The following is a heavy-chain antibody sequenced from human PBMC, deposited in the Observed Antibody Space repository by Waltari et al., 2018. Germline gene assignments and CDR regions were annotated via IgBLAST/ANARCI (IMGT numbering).Heavy chain of an antibody. CDR3: ARDRDGWQLAPNWFDP. J-gene: IGHJ5*02. CDR2: RIPIFGTA. V-gene: IGHV1-69*12. D-gene: IGHD2-15*01. CDR1: GGTFSSYA. Sequence: QVQLVQSGAEVKKPGSSVKVSCKASGGTFSSYAISWVRQAPGQGLEWMGGRIPIFGTATYAQMFQGRVTITADESTSTAYMELSSLRSEDTAVYYCARDRDGWQLAPNWFDPWGQGTLVTVSS.